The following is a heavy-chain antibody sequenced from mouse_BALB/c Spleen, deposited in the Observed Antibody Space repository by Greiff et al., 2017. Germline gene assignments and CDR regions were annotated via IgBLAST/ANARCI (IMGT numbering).Heavy chain of an antibody. CDR1: GFTFSSYT. J-gene: IGHJ3*01. D-gene: IGHD2-2*01. Sequence: EVKLVESGGGLVQPGGSLKLSCAASGFTFSSYTMSWVRQTPEKRLEWVAYISNGGGSTYYPDTVKGRFTISRDNAKNTLYLQMSSLKSEDTAMYYCARRGYDGGFAYWGQGTLVTVSA. V-gene: IGHV5-12-2*01. CDR3: ARRGYDGGFAY. CDR2: ISNGGGST.